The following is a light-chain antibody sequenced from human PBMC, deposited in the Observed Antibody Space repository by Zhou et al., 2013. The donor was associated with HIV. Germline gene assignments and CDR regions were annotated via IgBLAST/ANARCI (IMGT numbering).Light chain of an antibody. Sequence: DIQMTQSPSSLSASVGDRVTITCRASQSISSYLNWYQQKPGKAPNLLIYAASTLHSGVPSRFSGSRSGTDFTLTISSLQPEDVATYYCQKYDRAPLTFGGGTKVEIK. V-gene: IGKV1-39*01. CDR2: AAS. CDR3: QKYDRAPLT. CDR1: QSISSY. J-gene: IGKJ4*01.